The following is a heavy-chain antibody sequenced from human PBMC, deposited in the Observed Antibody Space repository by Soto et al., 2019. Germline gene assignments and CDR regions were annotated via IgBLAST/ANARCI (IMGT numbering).Heavy chain of an antibody. V-gene: IGHV1-18*01. CDR3: ARATHSSSRITIFPKTYYYYMDV. D-gene: IGHD3-3*01. CDR1: GYTFTSYG. CDR2: ISAYNGNT. J-gene: IGHJ6*03. Sequence: GASVKVSCKASGYTFTSYGISWVRQAPGQGLEWMGWISAYNGNTNYAQKLQGRVTMTTDTSTSTAYMELRSLRSDDTAVYYCARATHSSSRITIFPKTYYYYMDVWGKGTTVTVSS.